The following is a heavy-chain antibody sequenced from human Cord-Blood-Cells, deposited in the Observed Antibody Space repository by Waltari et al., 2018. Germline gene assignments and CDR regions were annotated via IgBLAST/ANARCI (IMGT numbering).Heavy chain of an antibody. V-gene: IGHV4-38-2*02. CDR3: ARSYSSSSAFDI. Sequence: QVQLQESGPGLVKPSETLSLTCTVSGYSISSGYYWGWIRQPPGKGLEWIGSIYHSGSTDYNPSLKSRVTISVDTSKNQFSLKLSSVTAADTAVYYCARSYSSSSAFDIWGQGTMVTVSS. CDR2: IYHSGST. J-gene: IGHJ3*02. D-gene: IGHD6-6*01. CDR1: GYSISSGYY.